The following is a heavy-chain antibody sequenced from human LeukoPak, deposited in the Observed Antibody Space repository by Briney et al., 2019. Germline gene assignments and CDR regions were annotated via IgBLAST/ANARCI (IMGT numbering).Heavy chain of an antibody. CDR3: ARNAAYNLDY. J-gene: IGHJ4*02. CDR1: GGSFSGYY. D-gene: IGHD1-14*01. V-gene: IGHV4-34*12. CDR2: IFHSGST. Sequence: PSETPSLTCAVYGGSFSGYYWSWIRQPPGKGLEWIGEIFHSGSTNFNPSLKSRVTMSIDKSKNQFSLEVTSLTAADTAVYYCARNAAYNLDYWGQGILVTVSS.